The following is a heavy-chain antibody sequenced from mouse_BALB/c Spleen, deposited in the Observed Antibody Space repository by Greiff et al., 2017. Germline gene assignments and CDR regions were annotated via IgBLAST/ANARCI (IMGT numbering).Heavy chain of an antibody. Sequence: EVQLQESGPGLVKPSQSLSLTCTVTGYSITSDYAWNWIRQFPGNKLEWMGYISYSGSTSYNPSLKSRISITRDTSKNQFFLQLNSVTTEDTATYYCARDYGYGTAGFAYWGQGTLVTVSA. D-gene: IGHD2-2*01. V-gene: IGHV3-2*02. CDR1: GYSITSDYA. CDR3: ARDYGYGTAGFAY. CDR2: ISYSGST. J-gene: IGHJ3*01.